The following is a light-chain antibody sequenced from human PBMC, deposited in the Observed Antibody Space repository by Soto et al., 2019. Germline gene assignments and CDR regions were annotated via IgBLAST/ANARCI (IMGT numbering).Light chain of an antibody. CDR2: DAS. V-gene: IGKV1-5*01. J-gene: IGKJ2*01. CDR3: QQYRT. CDR1: QSLSSW. Sequence: DIQMTQSPSTLSASVGDRVTITCRASQSLSSWLAWYQQKPGKAPKLLIYDASSLESGVPSRFSGSASGTEFTLTISSLQPDDFATYYCQQYRTFGQGTKLEIK.